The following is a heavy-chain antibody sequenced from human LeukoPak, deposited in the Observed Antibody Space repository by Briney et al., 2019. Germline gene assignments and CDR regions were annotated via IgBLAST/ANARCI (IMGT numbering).Heavy chain of an antibody. J-gene: IGHJ5*02. CDR2: IYHSGST. Sequence: PSETLSLTCAVYGGSFSGYYWSWIRQPPGKGLEWIGYIYHSGSTYYNPSLTSRVTISVDRSKNQFSLKLSSVTAADTAVYYCARAGRGTGPYSSSWVHPRWFDPWGQGTLVTVSS. CDR1: GGSFSGYY. CDR3: ARAGRGTGPYSSSWVHPRWFDP. V-gene: IGHV4-30-2*01. D-gene: IGHD6-13*01.